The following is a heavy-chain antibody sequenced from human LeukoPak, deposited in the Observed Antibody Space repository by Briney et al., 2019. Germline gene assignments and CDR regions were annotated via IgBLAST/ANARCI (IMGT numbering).Heavy chain of an antibody. Sequence: GGSLRLSCAASGFTFSSYGMSWVRQAPGKGLEWVSAISGSGGSTYYAASVKGRFTISRDNSKNTLYLQMNSLRAEDTAVYYCAKKGVDYYGSGSSYYFDYWGQGTLVTVSS. CDR1: GFTFSSYG. V-gene: IGHV3-23*01. CDR2: ISGSGGST. CDR3: AKKGVDYYGSGSSYYFDY. D-gene: IGHD3-10*01. J-gene: IGHJ4*02.